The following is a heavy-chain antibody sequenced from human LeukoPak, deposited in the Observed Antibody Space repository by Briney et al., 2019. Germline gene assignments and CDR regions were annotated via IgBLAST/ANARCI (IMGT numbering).Heavy chain of an antibody. J-gene: IGHJ4*02. Sequence: KPSETLSLTCTVSGGSISSSSYYWGWIRQPPGKGLEWIGSIYYSGSTYYNPSLKSRVTISVDTSKNQFSLKLSSVTAADTAVYYCARDGYSSGWVDYWGQGTLVTVSS. CDR3: ARDGYSSGWVDY. CDR2: IYYSGST. V-gene: IGHV4-39*07. D-gene: IGHD6-19*01. CDR1: GGSISSSSYY.